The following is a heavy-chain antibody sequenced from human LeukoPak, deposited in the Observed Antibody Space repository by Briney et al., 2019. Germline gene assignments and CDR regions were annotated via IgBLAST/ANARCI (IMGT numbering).Heavy chain of an antibody. Sequence: SETLSLTRAVYGGSFSGYYWSWIRQPPGKGLEWIGEINHSGSTNYNPSLKSRVTISVDTSKNQFSLKLSSVTAADTAVYYCARLRGYSYGYHNYWGQGTLVTVSS. CDR2: INHSGST. CDR3: ARLRGYSYGYHNY. CDR1: GGSFSGYY. V-gene: IGHV4-34*01. J-gene: IGHJ4*02. D-gene: IGHD5-18*01.